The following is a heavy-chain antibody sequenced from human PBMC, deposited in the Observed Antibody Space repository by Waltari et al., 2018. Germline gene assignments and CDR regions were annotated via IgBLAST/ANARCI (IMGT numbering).Heavy chain of an antibody. CDR1: GFKFSDYA. D-gene: IGHD6-19*01. CDR3: AREGAEQWVVEDYGMDV. J-gene: IGHJ6*02. V-gene: IGHV3-21*02. CDR2: IGSSSSFM. Sequence: EVQLVESGGGLVKPGGSLRLSCVASGFKFSDYAMNWVRQAPGKGLEWVSSIGSSSSFMDYADSVRGRFTVSRDNAKNTLYLQMDTLRAEDTAVYYCAREGAEQWVVEDYGMDVWGQGTTVTVSS.